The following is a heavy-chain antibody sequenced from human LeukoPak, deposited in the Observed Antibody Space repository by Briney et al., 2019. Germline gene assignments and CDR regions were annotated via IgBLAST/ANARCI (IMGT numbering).Heavy chain of an antibody. D-gene: IGHD3-22*01. CDR1: GFTFSSYW. Sequence: GGSLRLSCAASGFTFSSYWMSWVRQAPGKGLEWVANIKQGGSEKYYVDSVKGRFTISRDNAKNSLYPQMNSLRAEDTAVYYCARDGYDSSGYRDYYFDYWGQGTLVTVSS. CDR2: IKQGGSEK. V-gene: IGHV3-7*01. J-gene: IGHJ4*02. CDR3: ARDGYDSSGYRDYYFDY.